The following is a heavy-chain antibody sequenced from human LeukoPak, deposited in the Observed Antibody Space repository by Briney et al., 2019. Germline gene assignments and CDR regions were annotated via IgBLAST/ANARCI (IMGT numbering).Heavy chain of an antibody. CDR2: INPNSGGT. D-gene: IGHD6-19*01. Sequence: ASVKVSGKASGYTFAGYYMHWVRQAPGQGLEWMGWINPNSGGTNYAQKFQGRVTMTRDTSISTAYMELSRLRSDDTAVYYCARDHSSGWYGDYWGQGTLVTVSS. J-gene: IGHJ4*02. CDR3: ARDHSSGWYGDY. CDR1: GYTFAGYY. V-gene: IGHV1-2*02.